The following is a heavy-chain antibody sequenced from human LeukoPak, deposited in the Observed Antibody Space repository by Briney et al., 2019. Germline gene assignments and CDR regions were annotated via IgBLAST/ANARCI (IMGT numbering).Heavy chain of an antibody. J-gene: IGHJ5*02. Sequence: SETLSLTCTVSGVSISSGGYFWSWIRQHPGKGLEWIGYIYYSGSTYYNPSLKSRVTISVDTSKNQFSLKLSSVTAADTAVYYCARRKNTYYYGSGSYYNSPFDPWGQGTLVTVSS. CDR2: IYYSGST. CDR1: GVSISSGGYF. V-gene: IGHV4-31*03. CDR3: ARRKNTYYYGSGSYYNSPFDP. D-gene: IGHD3-10*01.